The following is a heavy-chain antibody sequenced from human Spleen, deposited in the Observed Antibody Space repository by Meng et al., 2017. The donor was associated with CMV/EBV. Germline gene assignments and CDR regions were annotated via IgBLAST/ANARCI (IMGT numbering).Heavy chain of an antibody. J-gene: IGHJ4*02. V-gene: IGHV3-30*04. CDR2: ISYDGNDK. D-gene: IGHD3-22*01. CDR3: ACYYDNSGFYYFDY. Sequence: GESLKISCPASGFTFSSYAMHWVRQAPGKGLEWVAVISYDGNDKYYADSVKGRFTISRDNSKNTVFLQMNSLRAEDTAVYYCACYYDNSGFYYFDYWGQGTLVTVLL. CDR1: GFTFSSYA.